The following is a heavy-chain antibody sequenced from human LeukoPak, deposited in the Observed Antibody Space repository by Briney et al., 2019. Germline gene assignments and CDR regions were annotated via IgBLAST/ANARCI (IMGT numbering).Heavy chain of an antibody. CDR2: INHSGST. Sequence: SETLSLTCAVYGGSFSGYYWSWIRQPPGKGLEWVGEINHSGSTNYNPSLKSRVTISVDTSKNQFSLKLSSVTAADAAVYYCARARDSSGWSRSYWYFDLWGRGTLVTVSS. J-gene: IGHJ2*01. D-gene: IGHD6-19*01. CDR3: ARARDSSGWSRSYWYFDL. V-gene: IGHV4-34*01. CDR1: GGSFSGYY.